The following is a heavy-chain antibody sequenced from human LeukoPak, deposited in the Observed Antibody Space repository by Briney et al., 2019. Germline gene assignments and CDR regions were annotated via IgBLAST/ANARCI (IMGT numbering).Heavy chain of an antibody. CDR3: ARGRGSGSYYNSPGWFGP. Sequence: GGSLRLSCAASGFTFSSYAMHWVRQAPGKGLEWVAVISYDGSNKYYADSVKGRFTISRDNSKNTLYLQMNSLRAEDTAVYYCARGRGSGSYYNSPGWFGPWGQGTLVTVSS. CDR2: ISYDGSNK. J-gene: IGHJ5*02. V-gene: IGHV3-30-3*01. CDR1: GFTFSSYA. D-gene: IGHD3-10*01.